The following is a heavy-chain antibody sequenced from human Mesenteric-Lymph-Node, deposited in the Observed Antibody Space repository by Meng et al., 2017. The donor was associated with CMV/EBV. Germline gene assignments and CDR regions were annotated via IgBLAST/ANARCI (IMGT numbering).Heavy chain of an antibody. CDR2: INHSGST. CDR1: GGSFSGYY. CDR3: ARSIVGATWYFDY. Sequence: CAVYGGSFSGYYWSWIRQPPGKGLEWIGEINHSGSTNYNPSLKSRVTISVDTSKNQFSLKLSSVTAADTAVYYCARSIVGATWYFDYWGQGTLVTVSS. D-gene: IGHD1-26*01. J-gene: IGHJ4*02. V-gene: IGHV4-34*01.